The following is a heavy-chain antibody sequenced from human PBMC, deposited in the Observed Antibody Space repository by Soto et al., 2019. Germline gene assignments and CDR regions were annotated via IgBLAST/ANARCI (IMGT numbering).Heavy chain of an antibody. Sequence: QVQLVQSGAEVKEPGASVKVSCKASGYTFTTYALHWVRQAPGQRLERKGWFNAESGDTKYSPIFQGRLTSTRGASATTAYMDLSSLRSEDTAVYYCVRDSSIRSIHDVCAMDVWGQGTTVTVSS. D-gene: IGHD3-3*02. CDR3: VRDSSIRSIHDVCAMDV. CDR2: FNAESGDT. CDR1: GYTFTTYA. V-gene: IGHV1-3*01. J-gene: IGHJ6*02.